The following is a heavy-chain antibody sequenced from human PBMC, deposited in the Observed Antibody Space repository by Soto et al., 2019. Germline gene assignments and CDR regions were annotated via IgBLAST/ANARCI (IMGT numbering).Heavy chain of an antibody. V-gene: IGHV1-18*01. D-gene: IGHD3-10*01. CDR1: GDTFASFG. CDR2: ISAYNGNT. J-gene: IGHJ4*02. Sequence: GASVKVSCKASGDTFASFGFSWVRQAPGQGLEWLGWISAYNGNTHYAQKVRDRVTLTTDTSTNTAYMELRSLTSDDTAVYYCARDQESITDRILQYWGQGTRSPSPQ. CDR3: ARDQESITDRILQY.